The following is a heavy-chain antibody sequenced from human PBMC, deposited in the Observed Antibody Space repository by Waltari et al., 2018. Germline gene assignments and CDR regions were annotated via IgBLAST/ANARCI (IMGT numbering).Heavy chain of an antibody. CDR1: GFSLNTFGVG. V-gene: IGHV2-5*01. J-gene: IGHJ5*02. D-gene: IGHD2-15*01. Sequence: QITLKESGPTLVKPTQTLTLTCTFSGFSLNTFGVGVGWFRQPPGKALGWLALIFSNDDKRYSPSLKSRLTITKDTSENQVVLTMTNVDPMDTATYYFAKNGGSSWFDPWGQGVLVTVSS. CDR3: AKNGGSSWFDP. CDR2: IFSNDDK.